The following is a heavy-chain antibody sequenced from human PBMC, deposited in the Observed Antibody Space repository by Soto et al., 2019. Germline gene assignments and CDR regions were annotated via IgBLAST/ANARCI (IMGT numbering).Heavy chain of an antibody. V-gene: IGHV1-2*02. CDR1: GYSFTAYY. D-gene: IGHD3-16*01. CDR3: ARGSAVGGNWFDS. CDR2: IKPHSGDT. J-gene: IGHJ5*01. Sequence: QVQLVQSGAEVKRPGASVKVSCKASGYSFTAYYIHWVRQAPGQGLECMGWIKPHSGDTGYTQKFQGRVTMPRDTSISTAYMELSSLRYDDTAMYYCARGSAVGGNWFDSWGQGTLVTVSS.